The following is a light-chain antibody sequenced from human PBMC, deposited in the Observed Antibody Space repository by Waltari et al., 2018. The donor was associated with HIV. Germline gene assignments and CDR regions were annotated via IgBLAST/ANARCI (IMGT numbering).Light chain of an antibody. CDR2: VDADGSH. Sequence: LVVTQSPSASSSLGASVKLTCTLSSGLSSYAIAWHQQRPEKGPRYLMKVDADGSHAKGDGIPNRFSGSKSGAERYLTISSLQSEDEADYYCQTWGPGIVVFGGGTKLTVL. CDR3: QTWGPGIVV. J-gene: IGLJ2*01. V-gene: IGLV4-69*01. CDR1: SGLSSYA.